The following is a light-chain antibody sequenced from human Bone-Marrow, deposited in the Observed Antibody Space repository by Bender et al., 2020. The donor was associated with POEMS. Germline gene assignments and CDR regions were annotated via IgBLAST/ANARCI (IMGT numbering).Light chain of an antibody. CDR3: SSFAGSSTVL. V-gene: IGLV2-14*01. Sequence: QSALTQPASVSGSPGQSITVSCTGTVNDVGAYGYVSWYQQHPGKAPKLMIYEVTSRPSGVSDRFSGSKSGNTASLTISGLQAEDEADYFCSSFAGSSTVLFGGGTRLTVL. J-gene: IGLJ3*02. CDR2: EVT. CDR1: VNDVGAYGY.